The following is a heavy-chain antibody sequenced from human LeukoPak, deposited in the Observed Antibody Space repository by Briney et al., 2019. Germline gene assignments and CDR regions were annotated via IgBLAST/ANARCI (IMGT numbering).Heavy chain of an antibody. CDR3: ARVATGNWFDP. CDR1: GFTFTTHW. D-gene: IGHD1-26*01. CDR2: INSDGSST. Sequence: PGGSLRLSCAASGFTFTTHWMHWVRQAPGKGLVWVSRINSDGSSTVYADSVKGRFTISRDNAKNTLYLQMNCLRAEDTAVYYIARVATGNWFDPWGQGTLVTVSS. J-gene: IGHJ5*02. V-gene: IGHV3-74*01.